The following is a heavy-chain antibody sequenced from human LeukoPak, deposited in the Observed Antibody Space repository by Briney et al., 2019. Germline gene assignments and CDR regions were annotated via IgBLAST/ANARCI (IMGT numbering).Heavy chain of an antibody. Sequence: ASVKVSCKASGGTFSSYAISWVRQAPGQGLEWMGRIIPIFGTANYAQKFQGRVTITTDESTSTAYMELSSLRSEDTAVYYCGLGYCNNGVCYYDYWGQGTLVTVSS. V-gene: IGHV1-69*05. J-gene: IGHJ4*02. D-gene: IGHD2-8*01. CDR3: GLGYCNNGVCYYDY. CDR1: GGTFSSYA. CDR2: IIPIFGTA.